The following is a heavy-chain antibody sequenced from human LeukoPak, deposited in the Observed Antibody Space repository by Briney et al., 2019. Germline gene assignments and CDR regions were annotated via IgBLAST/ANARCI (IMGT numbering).Heavy chain of an antibody. J-gene: IGHJ4*02. V-gene: IGHV1-69*05. CDR2: IIPIFGTA. CDR1: GGTFSSYA. D-gene: IGHD3-10*01. Sequence: SVKVSCKASGGTFSSYAISWVRQAPGQGLEWMGRIIPIFGTANYAQKFQVRVTITTDESTSTAYMELSSLRSEDTAVYYCAREEYYYGSGSYLSFYFDYWGQGTLVTVSS. CDR3: AREEYYYGSGSYLSFYFDY.